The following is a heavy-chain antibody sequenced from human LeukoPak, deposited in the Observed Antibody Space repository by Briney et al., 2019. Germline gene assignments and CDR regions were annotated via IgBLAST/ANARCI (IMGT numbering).Heavy chain of an antibody. CDR2: IDYSGTT. J-gene: IGHJ5*02. CDR3: AKLPRGYSRGFYA. CDR1: GGSISSYY. Sequence: PSETLSLNCTVSGGSISSYYWSWIRHPQGQGQGWIGYIDYSGTTKYNPSPKSRVTISVDTSKNQFSLNLSSVTAADSAVYYCAKLPRGYSRGFYAWGKGIPVTVSS. V-gene: IGHV4-59*01. D-gene: IGHD5-18*01.